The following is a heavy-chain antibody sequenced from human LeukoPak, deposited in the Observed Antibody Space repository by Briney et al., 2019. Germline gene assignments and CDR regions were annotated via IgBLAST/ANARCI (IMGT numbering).Heavy chain of an antibody. J-gene: IGHJ4*02. V-gene: IGHV1-3*01. Sequence: ASVKVSCKASGYTFTSYAMHWVRQAPGQRLEWMGWINAGNGNTKYSQKFQGRVTITRDTSASTAYMELSRLRSDDTAVYYRARDATYSSHNFDYWGQGTLVTVSS. D-gene: IGHD6-13*01. CDR1: GYTFTSYA. CDR2: INAGNGNT. CDR3: ARDATYSSHNFDY.